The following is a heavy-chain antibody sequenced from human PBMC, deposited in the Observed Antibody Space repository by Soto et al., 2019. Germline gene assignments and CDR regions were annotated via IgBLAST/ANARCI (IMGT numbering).Heavy chain of an antibody. CDR2: INDSENM. CDR3: TGGFIVRFGELTRRGGNYYHMDV. J-gene: IGHJ6*03. V-gene: IGHV4-34*01. D-gene: IGHD3-10*01. CDR1: GGSFSGYQ. Sequence: QVQLQQWGAGLLKPSETLALTCAVYGGSFSGYQWSWIRQTPGKGLECIGEINDSENMNYNPSLKRRVTLLINTAKQQIFLLLGSVTAADTAVYYCTGGFIVRFGELTRRGGNYYHMDVWGKGTTVTVSS.